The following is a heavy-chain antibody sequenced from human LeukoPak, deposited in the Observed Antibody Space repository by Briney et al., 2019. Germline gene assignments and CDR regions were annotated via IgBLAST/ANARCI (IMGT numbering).Heavy chain of an antibody. CDR2: ISSSSSTI. CDR3: ARGMGSGWYRNFDY. CDR1: GFTFSSYS. J-gene: IGHJ4*02. Sequence: GGSLRLSCAASGFTFSSYSMNWVRQAPGKGLEWVSYISSSSSTIYYADSVKGRFTISRDNAKNSLYLQMNSLRAEDTAVYYCARGMGSGWYRNFDYWGQGTLVTVSS. D-gene: IGHD6-19*01. V-gene: IGHV3-48*01.